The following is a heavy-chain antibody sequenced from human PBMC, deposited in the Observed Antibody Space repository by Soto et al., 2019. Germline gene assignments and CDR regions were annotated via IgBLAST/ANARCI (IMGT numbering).Heavy chain of an antibody. CDR3: ASQMASAATPNWFDP. CDR1: GGSISSYY. CDR2: IYYSGST. J-gene: IGHJ5*02. V-gene: IGHV4-59*08. D-gene: IGHD6-13*01. Sequence: SETLSLTCTVSGGSISSYYWSWIRQPPGKGLEWIGYIYYSGSTNYNPSLKSRVTISVDTSKNQFSLKLSSVTAAATAVYYCASQMASAATPNWFDPWGKGTLVTVSS.